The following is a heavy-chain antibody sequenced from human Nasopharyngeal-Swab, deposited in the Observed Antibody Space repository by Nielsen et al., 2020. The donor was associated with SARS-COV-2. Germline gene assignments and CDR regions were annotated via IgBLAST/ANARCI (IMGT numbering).Heavy chain of an antibody. D-gene: IGHD6-6*01. V-gene: IGHV3-53*01. Sequence: WIRQPPGKGLEWVSVIYSGGSTYYADSVKGRFTISRDNSKNTPYLQMNSLRAEDTAVYYCAKGYSSSSGSFQHWGQGTLVTVSS. J-gene: IGHJ1*01. CDR3: AKGYSSSSGSFQH. CDR2: IYSGGST.